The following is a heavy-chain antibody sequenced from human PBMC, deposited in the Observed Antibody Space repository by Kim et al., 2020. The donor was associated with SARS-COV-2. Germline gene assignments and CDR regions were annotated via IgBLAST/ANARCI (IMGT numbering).Heavy chain of an antibody. CDR2: IYYSGST. V-gene: IGHV4-30-4*01. D-gene: IGHD6-25*01. CDR1: GGSISSSDYY. J-gene: IGHJ6*01. Sequence: SETLSLTCTVSGGSISSSDYYWSWIRQPPGKGLEWIGYIYYSGSTYYNPSLKSRVTISVDTSKNQFSLRLNSVTAADTAVYYCARDTAFIRALGGLGVW. CDR3: ARDTAFIRALGGLGV.